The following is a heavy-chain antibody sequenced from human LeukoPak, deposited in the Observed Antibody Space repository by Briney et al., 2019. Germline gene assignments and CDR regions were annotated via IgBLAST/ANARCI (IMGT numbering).Heavy chain of an antibody. CDR3: ARDSVIRGIRWFDP. Sequence: SETLSLTCSVSGGSISNYYCIWIRQPPGKGLEYIGYMHDSGINDYNPSLKSRVTISIDGSKNQFSLKLSSVTAADTAVYYCARDSVIRGIRWFDPWGQGTLVTVSS. CDR2: MHDSGIN. CDR1: GGSISNYY. V-gene: IGHV4-59*12. J-gene: IGHJ5*02. D-gene: IGHD3-10*01.